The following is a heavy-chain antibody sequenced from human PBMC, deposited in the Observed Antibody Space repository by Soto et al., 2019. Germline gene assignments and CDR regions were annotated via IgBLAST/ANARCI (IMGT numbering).Heavy chain of an antibody. V-gene: IGHV3-23*01. CDR2: ISGSGGSS. CDR3: ARVDRGSVARPTRLDP. CDR1: GFAFSTYA. J-gene: IGHJ5*02. Sequence: EVQLLESGGALEHPGGSLRLSCAASGFAFSTYAMTWVRQAPGKGLEWVSVISGSGGSSYYAASVKGRFTISRDNSKNTLYLQMNGLRAEDTAVYYCARVDRGSVARPTRLDPWGQGTLVTVSS. D-gene: IGHD2-21*01.